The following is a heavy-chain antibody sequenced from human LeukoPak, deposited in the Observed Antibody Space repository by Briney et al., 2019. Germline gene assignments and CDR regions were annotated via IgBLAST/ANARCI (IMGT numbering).Heavy chain of an antibody. V-gene: IGHV5-51*01. J-gene: IGHJ4*02. D-gene: IGHD3-3*01. CDR1: GYSFTSCW. CDR2: IYPGDSDT. CDR3: ARLGSPNYGFWSGPSNPLDY. Sequence: GESLKISCKGSGYSFTSCWIGWVRQMPGKGLEWMGIIYPGDSDTRYSPSFQGQVTISADKSISTAYLQWSSLKASDTAMYYCARLGSPNYGFWSGPSNPLDYWGQGTLVTVSS.